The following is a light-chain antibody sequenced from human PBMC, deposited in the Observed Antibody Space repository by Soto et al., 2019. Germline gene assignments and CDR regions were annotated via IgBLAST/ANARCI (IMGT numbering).Light chain of an antibody. CDR1: QSISSY. V-gene: IGKV1-39*01. J-gene: IGKJ1*01. Sequence: DIQMTQSPSSLSASVGDRVTITCRASQSISSYLNWYQQKPGKAPKFLIYAASSLQSGVPSRFSGSGSGTDFTLTISSLQPDDFATYYCQQYNSFWTFGRGTKVDIK. CDR2: AAS. CDR3: QQYNSFWT.